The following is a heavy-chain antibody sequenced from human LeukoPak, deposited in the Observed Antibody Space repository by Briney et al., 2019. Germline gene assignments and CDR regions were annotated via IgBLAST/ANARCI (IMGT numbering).Heavy chain of an antibody. CDR1: GFTFSDYY. CDR3: ARDQYSSSPRGYYYYYMDV. J-gene: IGHJ6*03. D-gene: IGHD6-6*01. V-gene: IGHV3-11*04. Sequence: GGSLRLSCAASGFTFSDYYMSWIRQAPGKGLEWVSYISSSGSTIYYADSVKGRFTISRDNAKNSLYLQMNSLRAEDTAVYYCARDQYSSSPRGYYYYYMDVWGKGTTVTVSS. CDR2: ISSSGSTI.